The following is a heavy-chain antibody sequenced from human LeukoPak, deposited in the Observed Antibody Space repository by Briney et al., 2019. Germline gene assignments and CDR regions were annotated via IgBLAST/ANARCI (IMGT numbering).Heavy chain of an antibody. Sequence: PGGSLRLSCAASGFTFSSYWMSWVRQAPRKGLECVANIKQDGSEKYYVDSVKGRFTISRDNAKNTLCLQMNSLRGEDTAVYYCARWGYCSSTRCRGGFQHWGQGTLVTVSS. J-gene: IGHJ1*01. V-gene: IGHV3-7*01. CDR1: GFTFSSYW. CDR2: IKQDGSEK. CDR3: ARWGYCSSTRCRGGFQH. D-gene: IGHD2-2*01.